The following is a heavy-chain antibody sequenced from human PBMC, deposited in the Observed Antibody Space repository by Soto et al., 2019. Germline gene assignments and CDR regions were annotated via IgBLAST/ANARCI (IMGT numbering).Heavy chain of an antibody. D-gene: IGHD2-2*01. CDR1: GFTFSSYS. CDR2: ISSSSSYI. Sequence: VGSLRLSCAASGFTFSSYSMNWVRQAPGKGLEWVSSISSSSSYIYYADSVKGRFTISRDNAKNSLYLQMNSLRAEDTAVYYCARVGGGYQLLHAFDIWGQGTMVTVSS. V-gene: IGHV3-21*01. CDR3: ARVGGGYQLLHAFDI. J-gene: IGHJ3*02.